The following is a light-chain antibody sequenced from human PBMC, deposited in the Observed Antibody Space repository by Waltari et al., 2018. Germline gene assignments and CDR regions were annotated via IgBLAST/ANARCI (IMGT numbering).Light chain of an antibody. CDR2: FNS. J-gene: IGLJ3*02. Sequence: QSVLTQPPSASGTPGQRVTISCSGSSPNIGTSPVTWYQHVSGTAPKLLMHFNSQRPSGVPGRFSGSKSGTSASLAISGLQSEDEADYYCAAWDDGLTGVVFGGGTKLTVL. CDR1: SPNIGTSP. V-gene: IGLV1-44*01. CDR3: AAWDDGLTGVV.